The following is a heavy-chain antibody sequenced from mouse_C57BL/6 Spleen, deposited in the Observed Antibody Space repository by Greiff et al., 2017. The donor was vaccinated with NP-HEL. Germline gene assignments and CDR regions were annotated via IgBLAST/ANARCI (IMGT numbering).Heavy chain of an antibody. D-gene: IGHD1-1*01. J-gene: IGHJ2*01. V-gene: IGHV7-3*01. Sequence: EVMLVESGGGLVQPGGSLSLSCAASGFTFTDYYMSWVRQPPGKALEWLGFIRNKANGYTTEYSASVKGRFTISRDNSQSILYLQMNALRAEDSATYYCARPCYYGSSLYFDYWGQGTTLTVSS. CDR2: IRNKANGYTT. CDR1: GFTFTDYY. CDR3: ARPCYYGSSLYFDY.